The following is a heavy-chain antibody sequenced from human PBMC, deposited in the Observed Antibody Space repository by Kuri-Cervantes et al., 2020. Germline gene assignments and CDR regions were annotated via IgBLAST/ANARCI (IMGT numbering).Heavy chain of an antibody. J-gene: IGHJ6*02. V-gene: IGHV3-48*01. CDR3: ARDPGHRNGMDV. CDR2: ISSSSRTI. CDR1: GFTFSSYS. Sequence: GESLKISCAASGFTFSSYSMNWVRQAPGKGLEWVSYISSSSRTIYYADSVKGRFTISRDNSKNTLYLQMNSLRAEDTAVYYCARDPGHRNGMDVWAKGPRSPSP.